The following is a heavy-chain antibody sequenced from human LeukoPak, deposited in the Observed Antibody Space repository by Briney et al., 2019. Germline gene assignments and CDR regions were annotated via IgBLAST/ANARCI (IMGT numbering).Heavy chain of an antibody. D-gene: IGHD3-10*01. V-gene: IGHV1-18*01. CDR2: ISAYIGNT. J-gene: IGHJ4*02. CDR1: GYTFTSYG. CDR3: ARRVKYYYGYGYYFDY. Sequence: GASVKVSCKASGYTFTSYGISWVRQAPGQGLEWMGWISAYIGNTNYAQKLQGRVTMTTDTSTSTAYMELRSLRSDDTAVYYCARRVKYYYGYGYYFDYWGQGTLVTVSS.